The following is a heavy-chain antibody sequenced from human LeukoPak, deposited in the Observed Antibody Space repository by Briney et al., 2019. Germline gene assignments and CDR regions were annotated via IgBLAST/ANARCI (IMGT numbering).Heavy chain of an antibody. CDR1: GYTLTNYA. Sequence: ASVKVSCKASGYTLTNYAIHWVRQAPGQRLEWMGWFNSDTGNTEYSQKFQGRVSISRDTSANTAYMELNRLRPEDTAVFYCVRGGPNKSGWTLDYWGQGTLVTVSS. CDR3: VRGGPNKSGWTLDY. J-gene: IGHJ4*02. V-gene: IGHV1-3*01. CDR2: FNSDTGNT. D-gene: IGHD6-19*01.